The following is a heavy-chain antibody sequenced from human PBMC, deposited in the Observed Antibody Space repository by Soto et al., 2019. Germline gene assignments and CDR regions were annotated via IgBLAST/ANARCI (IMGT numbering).Heavy chain of an antibody. CDR1: GFTFSDHY. D-gene: IGHD6-19*01. V-gene: IGHV3-72*01. CDR3: ARALVDRSGWFYYYYYGMAV. CDR2: TRNKANSYTT. Sequence: GGSLRLSCAASGFTFSDHYMDWVRQAPGKGLEWVGRTRNKANSYTTEYAASVKGRFTISRDDSKNSLYLQMNSLKTEDTAVYYCARALVDRSGWFYYYYYGMAVWGQGTRVTVSS. J-gene: IGHJ6*02.